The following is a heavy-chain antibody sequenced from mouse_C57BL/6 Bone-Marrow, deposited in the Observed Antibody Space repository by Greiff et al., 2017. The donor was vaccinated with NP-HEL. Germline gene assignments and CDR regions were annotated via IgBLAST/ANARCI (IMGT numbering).Heavy chain of an antibody. J-gene: IGHJ1*03. CDR2: ISPGNRDT. CDR3: TRDRLRSGYWYFDV. D-gene: IGHD1-1*01. V-gene: IGHV1-5*01. Sequence: EVQLQQSGTVLARPGASVKMSCKTSGYTFTSYWLHWVKQRPGQGLEWIGAISPGNRDTCYNQTFKGQAKLTAVTSASTAYIELSSLTNEDSAVYYCTRDRLRSGYWYFDVWGTGTTVTVSS. CDR1: GYTFTSYW.